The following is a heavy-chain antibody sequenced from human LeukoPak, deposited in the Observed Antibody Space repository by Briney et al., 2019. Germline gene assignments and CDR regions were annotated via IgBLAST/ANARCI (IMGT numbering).Heavy chain of an antibody. Sequence: LVKVSCKASGGTFSSYAISWVRQAPGQGLEWMGRIIPIFGIANYAQKFQGRATITADKSTSTAYMELSSLRSEDTAVYYCARAIDSSSSHFFDYWGQGTLVTVSS. D-gene: IGHD6-6*01. J-gene: IGHJ4*02. CDR3: ARAIDSSSSHFFDY. CDR1: GGTFSSYA. V-gene: IGHV1-69*04. CDR2: IIPIFGIA.